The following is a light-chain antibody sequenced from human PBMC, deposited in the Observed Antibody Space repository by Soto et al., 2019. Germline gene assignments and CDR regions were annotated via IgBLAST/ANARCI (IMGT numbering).Light chain of an antibody. V-gene: IGLV1-40*01. CDR1: TSNIGAGYD. Sequence: QPVLTQSPSVSGAPGQRVTISCTGSTSNIGAGYDVHWYQLLPGTAPKLLIFRNNNRPSGVPDRFSGSKSGTSASLSITGLQAEDEADYYCQSYDDSLSGNWVFGGGTKLTVL. CDR3: QSYDDSLSGNWV. CDR2: RNN. J-gene: IGLJ3*02.